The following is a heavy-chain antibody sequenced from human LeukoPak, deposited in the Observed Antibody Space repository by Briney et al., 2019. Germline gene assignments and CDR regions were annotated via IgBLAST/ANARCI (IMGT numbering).Heavy chain of an antibody. CDR1: GGTFSSYA. J-gene: IGHJ6*03. V-gene: IGHV1-69*05. D-gene: IGHD6-13*01. Sequence: GASVKVSCKAPGGTFSSYAISWVRQAPGQGLEWMGGIIPIFSTANYALKFQGRVTITTDESTSTAYMELSSLRSEDTAVYYCARAGIAARGDNYYMDVWGKGTTVTVSS. CDR2: IIPIFSTA. CDR3: ARAGIAARGDNYYMDV.